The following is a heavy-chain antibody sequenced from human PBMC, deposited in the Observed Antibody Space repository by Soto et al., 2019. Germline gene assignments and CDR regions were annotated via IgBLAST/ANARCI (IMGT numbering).Heavy chain of an antibody. Sequence: QVQLQESGPGLVKPSETLSLTCTVSAGSISNYYWSWVRQPPGKGLEWIGYIYDSGSTNYNPSLRSRVTISVDTTKNQFSLRLTSVTAADTAVYYCAAAPRYWGQGTLVTLSS. CDR1: AGSISNYY. CDR2: IYDSGST. CDR3: AAAPRY. J-gene: IGHJ4*02. D-gene: IGHD2-15*01. V-gene: IGHV4-59*01.